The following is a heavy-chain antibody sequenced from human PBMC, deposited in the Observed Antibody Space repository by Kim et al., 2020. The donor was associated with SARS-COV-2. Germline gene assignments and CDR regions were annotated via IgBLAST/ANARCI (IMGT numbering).Heavy chain of an antibody. V-gene: IGHV3-30*18. CDR2: ISYDGSNK. CDR3: AKSFTAYDLKD. Sequence: GGSLRLSCAASGFTFSSYGMHWVRQAPGKGLEWVAVISYDGSNKYYADSVKGRFTISRDNSKNTLYLQMNSLRAEDTAVYYCAKSFTAYDLKDWGQGTLVTVSS. D-gene: IGHD3-3*01. J-gene: IGHJ4*02. CDR1: GFTFSSYG.